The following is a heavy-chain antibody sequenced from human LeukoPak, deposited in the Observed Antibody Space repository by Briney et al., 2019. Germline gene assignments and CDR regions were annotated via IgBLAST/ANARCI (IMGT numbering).Heavy chain of an antibody. CDR2: ISSSGSTI. J-gene: IGHJ5*02. CDR1: GFTFSSYE. CDR3: AREAGSSGWYIWFDP. V-gene: IGHV3-48*03. D-gene: IGHD6-19*01. Sequence: PGGSLRLSCAASGFTFSSYEMNWVRQAPGKGLEWVSYISSSGSTIYYADSVKGRFNISRDNAKNSLYLQMNSLRAEDTAVYYCAREAGSSGWYIWFDPWGQGTLVTVSS.